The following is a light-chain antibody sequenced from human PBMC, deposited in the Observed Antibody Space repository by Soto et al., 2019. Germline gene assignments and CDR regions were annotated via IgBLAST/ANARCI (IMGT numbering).Light chain of an antibody. CDR3: QVWDTTSNHPV. CDR1: NIGSES. CDR2: YDS. V-gene: IGLV3-21*04. J-gene: IGLJ1*01. Sequence: SYELIQPPSVSVAPGKTARITCEGDNIGSESVHWYQQRPGQAPVLVIYYDSDRPAGIPERLSGSKSGNTATLTIARVDAGDEADYYCQVWDTTSNHPVFGTGSKLTVL.